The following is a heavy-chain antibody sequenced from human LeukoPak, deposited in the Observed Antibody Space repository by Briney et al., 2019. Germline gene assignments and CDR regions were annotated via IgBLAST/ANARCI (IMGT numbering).Heavy chain of an antibody. J-gene: IGHJ3*01. CDR2: IADAGT. D-gene: IGHD3-16*01. CDR3: ARNLGPFDV. V-gene: IGHV3-23*01. Sequence: GGSLRLSCAASGFTFNDLAMTWVRQAPGKGLEWVSTIADAGTYYADSVKGRFIISRDNSKNMLYLQLNSLRADDTAMYYCARNLGPFDVRGDGTMVTVSS. CDR1: GFTFNDLA.